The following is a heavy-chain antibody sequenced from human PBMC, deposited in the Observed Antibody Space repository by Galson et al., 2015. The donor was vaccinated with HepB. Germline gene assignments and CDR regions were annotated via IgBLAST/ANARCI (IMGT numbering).Heavy chain of an antibody. D-gene: IGHD1-26*01. CDR1: GGSFSGYY. V-gene: IGHV4-34*01. CDR2: INHSGST. Sequence: SETLSLTCAVYGGSFSGYYWSWIRQPPGKGLEWIGEINHSGSTNYNPSLKSRVTISVDTSKNQFSLKLSSVTAADTAVYYCARGFDLEDARYSGSYSFDYWGQGTLVTVSS. J-gene: IGHJ4*02. CDR3: ARGFDLEDARYSGSYSFDY.